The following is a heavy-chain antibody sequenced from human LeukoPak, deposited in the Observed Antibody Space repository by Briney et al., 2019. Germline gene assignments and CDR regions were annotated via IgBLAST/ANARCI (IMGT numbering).Heavy chain of an antibody. CDR3: AREGGGYSYGPNFDY. V-gene: IGHV1-46*01. D-gene: IGHD5-18*01. Sequence: ASVNVSCKASGYTFTSYYMHWVRQAPGQGLEWMGIINPSGGSTSYAQKFQGRVTMTRDTSTSTVYMELSSLRSEDTAVYYCAREGGGYSYGPNFDYWGQGTLVTVSS. CDR2: INPSGGST. J-gene: IGHJ4*02. CDR1: GYTFTSYY.